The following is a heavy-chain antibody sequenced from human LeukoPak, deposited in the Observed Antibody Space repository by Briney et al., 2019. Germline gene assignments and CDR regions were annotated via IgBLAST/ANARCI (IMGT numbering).Heavy chain of an antibody. CDR2: IIPILGTA. CDR1: GGTFSSYA. Sequence: GASVKVSCKASGGTFSSYAISWVRQAPGQGLEWMGGIIPILGTANYAQKFQGRVTITADESTSTAYMELSSLRSEDTAVYYCARDRYYGSGSYRPLDYWGQGTLVTVSS. CDR3: ARDRYYGSGSYRPLDY. D-gene: IGHD3-10*01. J-gene: IGHJ4*02. V-gene: IGHV1-69*13.